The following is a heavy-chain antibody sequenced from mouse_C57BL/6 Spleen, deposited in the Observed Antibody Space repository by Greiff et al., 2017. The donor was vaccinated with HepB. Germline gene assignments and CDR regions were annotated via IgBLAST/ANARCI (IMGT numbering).Heavy chain of an antibody. V-gene: IGHV2-9-1*01. J-gene: IGHJ4*01. D-gene: IGHD2-1*01. CDR2: IWTGGGT. CDR1: GFSLTSYA. Sequence: VKLMESGPGLVAPSQSLSITCTVSGFSLTSYAISWVRQPPGKGLEWLGVIWTGGGTNYNSALKSRLSISKDNSKSQVFLKMNSLQTDDTARYYCAKIYYGNYVGYYAMDYWGQGTSVTVSS. CDR3: AKIYYGNYVGYYAMDY.